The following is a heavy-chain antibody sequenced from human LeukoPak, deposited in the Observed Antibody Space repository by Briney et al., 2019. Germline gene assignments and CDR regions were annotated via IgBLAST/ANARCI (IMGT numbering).Heavy chain of an antibody. CDR1: GSTVSSSY. J-gene: IGHJ3*02. CDR3: ARNILFAFDI. V-gene: IGHV3-53*01. Sequence: GGSLRLSCAASGSTVSSSYMSWVRQAPGKGLEWVSIIYNDGSTYYADSMKGRFTISRDNSKNTLYLQVNSLRAEDTAMYYCARNILFAFDIWGQGTMVTVSS. CDR2: IYNDGST. D-gene: IGHD2/OR15-2a*01.